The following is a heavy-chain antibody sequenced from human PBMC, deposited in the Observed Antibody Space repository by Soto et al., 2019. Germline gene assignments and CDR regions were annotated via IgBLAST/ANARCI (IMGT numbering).Heavy chain of an antibody. CDR1: GFTPSTYE. Sequence: GGSLRVSCAASGFTPSTYEMHWGRHAPGKGLEWVAVISNDGSSQYYADSVKGRFTISRDNSKNTLYLQMNSLRAEDTAVYYCANPPPRHTYNYYGMDVWGQATTVTVS. CDR3: ANPPPRHTYNYYGMDV. CDR2: ISNDGSSQ. J-gene: IGHJ6*02. D-gene: IGHD2-21*01. V-gene: IGHV3-33*05.